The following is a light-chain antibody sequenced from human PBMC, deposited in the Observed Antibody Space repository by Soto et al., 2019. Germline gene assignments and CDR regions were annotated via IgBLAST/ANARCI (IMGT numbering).Light chain of an antibody. V-gene: IGKV3-15*01. CDR1: QSISSS. CDR2: GAS. J-gene: IGKJ4*01. CDR3: QQYNDWPLLT. Sequence: EIVMTQSPATLSVSPGERATLSCRASQSISSSLAWYQQTRGQAPRLLIYGASTRATGIPARFSASGSGTEFTLTISSLQSEDIAVYYCQQYNDWPLLTCGGGTKVEIK.